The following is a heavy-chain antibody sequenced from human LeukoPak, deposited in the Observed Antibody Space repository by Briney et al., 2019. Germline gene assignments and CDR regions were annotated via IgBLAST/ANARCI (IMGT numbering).Heavy chain of an antibody. V-gene: IGHV1-69*04. J-gene: IGHJ4*02. CDR3: AREGSGYDY. CDR1: GGTFSSYA. CDR2: IIPILGIA. Sequence: SVKVSCKASGGTFSSYAISWVRQAPGQGLEWMGRIIPILGIANYAQKFQGRVTITADRSTSTAYMELSSLRSEDTVVYYCAREGSGYDYWGQGTLVTVSS. D-gene: IGHD3-10*01.